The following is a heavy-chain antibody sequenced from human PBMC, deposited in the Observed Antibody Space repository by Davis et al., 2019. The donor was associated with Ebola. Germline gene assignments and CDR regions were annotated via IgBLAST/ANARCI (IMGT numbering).Heavy chain of an antibody. D-gene: IGHD4-23*01. CDR1: GFVFSSYV. J-gene: IGHJ4*02. CDR3: KTVVTTPFDY. V-gene: IGHV3-23*01. CDR2: LGTSADT. Sequence: GGSLRLSCAASGFVFSSYVMSWVRQAPGKGLEWVSTLGTSADTYYADSVKGRFTISRDNSKNTLYLQMNSLRAEDTAAYYCKTVVTTPFDYWGQGTLVTVSS.